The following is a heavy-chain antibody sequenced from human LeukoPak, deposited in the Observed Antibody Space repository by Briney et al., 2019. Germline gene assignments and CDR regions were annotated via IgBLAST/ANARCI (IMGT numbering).Heavy chain of an antibody. Sequence: ASVKVSCKASGYTFTSYDINWVRQATGQGLERMGWMNPNSGNTGYAQKFQGRVTITRNTSISTAYMELSSLRSEDTAVYYCARLDQVYCSSASCYLSAFDIWGQGTMVTVSS. J-gene: IGHJ3*02. CDR2: MNPNSGNT. CDR3: ARLDQVYCSSASCYLSAFDI. D-gene: IGHD2-2*01. V-gene: IGHV1-8*03. CDR1: GYTFTSYD.